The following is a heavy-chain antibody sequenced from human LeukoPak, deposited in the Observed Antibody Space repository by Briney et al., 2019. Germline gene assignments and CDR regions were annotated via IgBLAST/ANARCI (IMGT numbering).Heavy chain of an antibody. D-gene: IGHD2-21*02. V-gene: IGHV4-34*01. CDR2: INHSGST. Sequence: XETXXXXXXVYGGSFSGYYWXXIRQXPGKGXXXXGXINHSGSTNYNPSLKSRVTISVDTSKNQFSLKLSSVTAADTAVYYCARGKSVTAIFGYYYGMDVWGQGTTVTVSS. J-gene: IGHJ6*02. CDR3: ARGKSVTAIFGYYYGMDV. CDR1: GGSFSGYY.